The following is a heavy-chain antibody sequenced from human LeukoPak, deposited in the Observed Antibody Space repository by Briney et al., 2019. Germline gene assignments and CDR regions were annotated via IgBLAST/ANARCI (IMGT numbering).Heavy chain of an antibody. CDR1: GFTFSSYG. CDR3: ARDVQGETTVTTLLFDY. D-gene: IGHD4-17*01. Sequence: SGGSLRLSCAASGFTFSSYGMHWVRQAPGKGLEWVAVIWYDGSNKYYADSVKGRFTISRDNPKNTLYLQMNSLRAEDTAVYYCARDVQGETTVTTLLFDYWGQGALVTVSS. V-gene: IGHV3-33*01. CDR2: IWYDGSNK. J-gene: IGHJ4*02.